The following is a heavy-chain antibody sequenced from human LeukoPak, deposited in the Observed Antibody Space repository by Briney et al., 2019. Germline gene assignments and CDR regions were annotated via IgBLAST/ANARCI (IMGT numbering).Heavy chain of an antibody. J-gene: IGHJ4*02. Sequence: SETLSLTCTVSGGSVSSGSYYWSWIRQPPGKGLEWIGYIYYSGSTNYNPSLKSRVTISVDTSKNQFSLKLSSVTAADTAVYYCARVDYYRSGSYYIHYYFDYWGQGTLVTVSS. D-gene: IGHD3-10*01. CDR1: GGSVSSGSYY. CDR2: IYYSGST. CDR3: ARVDYYRSGSYYIHYYFDY. V-gene: IGHV4-61*01.